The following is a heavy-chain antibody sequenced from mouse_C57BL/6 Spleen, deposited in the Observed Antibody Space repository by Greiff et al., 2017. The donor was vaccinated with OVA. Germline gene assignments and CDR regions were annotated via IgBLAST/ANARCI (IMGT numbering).Heavy chain of an antibody. D-gene: IGHD2-2*01. V-gene: IGHV3-6*01. CDR1: GYSITSGYY. J-gene: IGHJ2*01. Sequence: ESGPGLVKPSQSLSLTCSVTGYSITSGYYWNWIRQFPGNKLEWMGYISYDGSNNYNPSLKNRISITRDTSKNQFFLKLNSVTTEDTATYYGALIQGYDGGYYFDYWGQGTTLTVSS. CDR3: ALIQGYDGGYYFDY. CDR2: ISYDGSN.